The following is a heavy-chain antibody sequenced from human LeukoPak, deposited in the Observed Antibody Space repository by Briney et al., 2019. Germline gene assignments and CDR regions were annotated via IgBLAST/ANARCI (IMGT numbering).Heavy chain of an antibody. J-gene: IGHJ6*02. Sequence: GRSLRLSCAASGFTFSSYAMHWVRQAPGKELEWVAVISYDGSNKYYADSVKGRFTISRDNSKNTLYLQMNSLRAEDTAVYYCARDRSSGWYDYYYYGMDVWGQGTTVTVSS. CDR1: GFTFSSYA. CDR2: ISYDGSNK. V-gene: IGHV3-30-3*01. CDR3: ARDRSSGWYDYYYYGMDV. D-gene: IGHD6-19*01.